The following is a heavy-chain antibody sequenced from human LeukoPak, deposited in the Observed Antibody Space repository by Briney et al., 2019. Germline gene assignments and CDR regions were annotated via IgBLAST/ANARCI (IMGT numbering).Heavy chain of an antibody. D-gene: IGHD3-10*01. Sequence: GGSLRLSCAASGFTVSSNYMSWVRQAPGKGLEWVSVIYSGGSTYYADSVKGRFTISRDNSKNTLYLQMNSLRAEDTAVYYCANMARGVMGGDYWGQGTLVTVSS. CDR3: ANMARGVMGGDY. J-gene: IGHJ4*02. V-gene: IGHV3-53*01. CDR1: GFTVSSNY. CDR2: IYSGGST.